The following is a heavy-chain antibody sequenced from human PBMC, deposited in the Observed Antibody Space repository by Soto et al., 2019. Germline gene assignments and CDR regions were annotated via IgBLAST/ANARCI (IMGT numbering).Heavy chain of an antibody. Sequence: GGSLRLSCAASGFTFSSYAMSWVRQAPGKGLGWVSAISGSGGSTYYADSVKGRFTISRDNSKNTLYLQMNSLRAEDTAVYYCAKDLGIAVAGTFDYWGQGTLVTVSS. CDR1: GFTFSSYA. D-gene: IGHD6-19*01. CDR2: ISGSGGST. V-gene: IGHV3-23*01. J-gene: IGHJ4*02. CDR3: AKDLGIAVAGTFDY.